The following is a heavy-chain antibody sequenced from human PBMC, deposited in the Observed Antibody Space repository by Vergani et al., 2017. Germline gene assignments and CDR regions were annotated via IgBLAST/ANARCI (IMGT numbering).Heavy chain of an antibody. CDR1: GFTFSNAW. D-gene: IGHD3-10*01. J-gene: IGHJ4*02. CDR3: ARLFYGSGSYAPIDY. Sequence: VQLVESGGGLVKPGGSLRLSCAASGFTFSNAWMSWVRQPPGKGLEWIGSIYHSGSTYYNPSLKSRVTISVDTSKNQFSLKLSSVTAADTAVYYCARLFYGSGSYAPIDYWGQGTLVTVSS. CDR2: IYHSGST. V-gene: IGHV4-38-2*01.